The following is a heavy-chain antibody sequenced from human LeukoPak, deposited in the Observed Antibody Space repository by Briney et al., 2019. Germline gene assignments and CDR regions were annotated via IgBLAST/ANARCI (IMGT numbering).Heavy chain of an antibody. CDR1: GFTFSSYA. CDR2: ISGSGGST. J-gene: IGHJ3*02. CDR3: AKDPPAAFDI. Sequence: AGGSLRLXCAASGFTFSSYAMSWVRQAPGKGLEWVSAISGSGGSTYYADSVKGRLTISRDNSKNTLYLQMNSLRAEDTAVYYCAKDPPAAFDIWGQGTMVTVSS. V-gene: IGHV3-23*01.